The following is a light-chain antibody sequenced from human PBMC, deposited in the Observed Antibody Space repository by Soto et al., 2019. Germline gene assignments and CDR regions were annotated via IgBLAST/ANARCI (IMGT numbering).Light chain of an antibody. CDR3: QQYGSSPPT. J-gene: IGKJ1*01. CDR2: GAS. Sequence: EIVMTPSPATLSVSPGERDTLSCRASQSVSSSYLAWYQQKPGQAPRLLIYGASSRATGIPDRFSGSGSGTDFTLTISRLEPEDFAVYYCQQYGSSPPTFGQGTKVDIK. V-gene: IGKV3-20*01. CDR1: QSVSSSY.